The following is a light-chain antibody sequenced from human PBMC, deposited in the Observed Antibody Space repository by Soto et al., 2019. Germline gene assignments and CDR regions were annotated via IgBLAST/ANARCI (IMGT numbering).Light chain of an antibody. CDR2: WAS. CDR3: QQYYSAPWM. Sequence: DIVMTQSPDSLAVSLGERATINCKSSQSVLYSSNNQNYLAWYQQKSGQPPKLLIYWASTRESGVPDRFSGSGSGTDLTLTISSLQAEDVAVYYCQQYYSAPWMFGQGTKVEIK. CDR1: QSVLYSSNNQNY. V-gene: IGKV4-1*01. J-gene: IGKJ1*01.